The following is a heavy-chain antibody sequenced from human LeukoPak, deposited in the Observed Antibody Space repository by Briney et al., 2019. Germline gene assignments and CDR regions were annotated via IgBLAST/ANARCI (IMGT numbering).Heavy chain of an antibody. V-gene: IGHV3-11*06. J-gene: IGHJ2*01. D-gene: IGHD2-21*02. CDR3: ARGTYCGGDCPSPTNWYFDL. CDR1: GFTFSDYY. CDR2: IISSSSYT. Sequence: GGSLRLSCAASGFTFSDYYMSWIRQAPGKGLEWVSYIISSSSYTNYADSVKGRFTISRDNAKNSLYLQMNSLRAEDTAVYYCARGTYCGGDCPSPTNWYFDLWGRGTLVTVSS.